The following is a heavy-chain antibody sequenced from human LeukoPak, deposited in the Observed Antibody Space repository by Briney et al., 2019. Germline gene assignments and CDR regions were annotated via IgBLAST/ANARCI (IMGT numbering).Heavy chain of an antibody. CDR2: ISSTGNTM. D-gene: IGHD3-10*01. J-gene: IGHJ6*02. CDR1: GFTFNYFE. V-gene: IGHV3-48*03. CDR3: ARESLSVSSYGAGKRTYYSYGMDV. Sequence: GGSLRLSCEASGFTFNYFETNWVRQAPGEGLEWVSYISSTGNTMYYADSVQGRFTISRDNAKNSLYLQMSSLRAEDTAVYYCARESLSVSSYGAGKRTYYSYGMDVWGQGTTVTVSS.